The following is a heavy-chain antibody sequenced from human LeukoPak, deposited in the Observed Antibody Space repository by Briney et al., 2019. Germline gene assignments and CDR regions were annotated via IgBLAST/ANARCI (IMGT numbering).Heavy chain of an antibody. V-gene: IGHV4-34*01. J-gene: IGHJ4*02. Sequence: PSETLSLTCAVYGGSFSDYYWTWIRQSPGKGLEWIGDINHSGRTNYNPSLESRVTISLDTSKNQFSLKLNSVTGADTAVYYCARGNRRYSSSWYGYWSQGTLVTVSS. D-gene: IGHD6-13*01. CDR3: ARGNRRYSSSWYGY. CDR2: INHSGRT. CDR1: GGSFSDYY.